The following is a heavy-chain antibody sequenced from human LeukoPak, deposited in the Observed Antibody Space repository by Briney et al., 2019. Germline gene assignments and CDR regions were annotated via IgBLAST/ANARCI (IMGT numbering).Heavy chain of an antibody. D-gene: IGHD3-22*01. CDR1: GFTFSSYA. CDR3: ARGRYYDSSGHFDY. Sequence: GGSLRLSCAASGFTFSSYAMHWVRQAPGKGLVWVSRINSDGSSTSYADSVKGRFTISRDNAKNTLYLQMNSLRAEDTAVYYCARGRYYDSSGHFDYWGQGTLVTVSS. J-gene: IGHJ4*02. V-gene: IGHV3-74*01. CDR2: INSDGSST.